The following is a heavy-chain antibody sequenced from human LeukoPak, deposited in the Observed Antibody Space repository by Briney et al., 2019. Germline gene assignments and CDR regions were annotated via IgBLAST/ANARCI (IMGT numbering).Heavy chain of an antibody. D-gene: IGHD5-18*01. V-gene: IGHV3-48*03. CDR1: GFTFSSYE. J-gene: IGHJ4*02. Sequence: GGSLRLSCAVSGFTFSSYEMNWVRQAPGKGLEWVSHISSGGYTIYYADFVKGRFTISRDNAKNSLYLQMNSLRVEDTAVYYCARDSLDTAMAADYWGQGTLVTVSS. CDR3: ARDSLDTAMAADY. CDR2: ISSGGYTI.